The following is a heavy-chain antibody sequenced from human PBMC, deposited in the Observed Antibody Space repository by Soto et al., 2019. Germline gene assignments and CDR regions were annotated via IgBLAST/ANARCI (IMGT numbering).Heavy chain of an antibody. CDR1: GGTFSSYA. Sequence: ASVKVSCKASGGTFSSYAISWVRQAPGQGLEWMGRIIPILGIANYAQKFQGRVTITGDKSTSTAYMELSSLRSEDTAVYYCARGDYDFRSGYYYYYGMDVWGQGTTVTVSS. CDR2: IIPILGIA. D-gene: IGHD3-3*01. CDR3: ARGDYDFRSGYYYYYGMDV. J-gene: IGHJ6*02. V-gene: IGHV1-69*10.